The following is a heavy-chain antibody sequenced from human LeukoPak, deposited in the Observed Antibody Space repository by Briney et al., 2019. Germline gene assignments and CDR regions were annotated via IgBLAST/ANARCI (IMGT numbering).Heavy chain of an antibody. CDR1: GGTFSSYA. J-gene: IGHJ4*02. Sequence: ASVKVSCKASGGTFSSYAISWVRQAPGQGLEWMGRIIPILGIANYAQKFQGRVTITADKSTSTAYMEPSSLRSEDTAVYYCARDPGIAAAGRDYWGQGTLVTVSS. D-gene: IGHD6-13*01. CDR3: ARDPGIAAAGRDY. CDR2: IIPILGIA. V-gene: IGHV1-69*04.